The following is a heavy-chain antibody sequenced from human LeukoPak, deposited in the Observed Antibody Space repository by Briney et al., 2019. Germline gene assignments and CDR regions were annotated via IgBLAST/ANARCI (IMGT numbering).Heavy chain of an antibody. D-gene: IGHD3-22*01. CDR1: GFTFSSYA. V-gene: IGHV3-23*01. J-gene: IGHJ4*02. CDR3: TKDFNIVVVITFDY. CDR2: IVGGGGSS. Sequence: QAGGSLRLSCAASGFTFSSYAMSWVRQAPGKGLEWVSGIVGGGGSSYYADSVKGRFTISRDNSKNTLYLQMNSLRAEDTAVYYCTKDFNIVVVITFDYWGQGTLVTVSS.